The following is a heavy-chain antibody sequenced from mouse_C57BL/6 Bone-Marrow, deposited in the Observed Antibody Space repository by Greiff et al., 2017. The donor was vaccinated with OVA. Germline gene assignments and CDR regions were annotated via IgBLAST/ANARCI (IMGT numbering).Heavy chain of an antibody. J-gene: IGHJ2*01. CDR3: AIYYYGISPYYFDY. CDR2: IYPGSGST. Sequence: QVQLQQPGAELVKPGASVKMSCKASGYTFTSYWITWVKQRPGQGLEWIGDIYPGSGSTNYNEKFKSKATLTVDTSSSTAYMQLSSLTSEDSAVYYCAIYYYGISPYYFDYWGQGTTLTVSS. D-gene: IGHD1-1*01. CDR1: GYTFTSYW. V-gene: IGHV1-55*01.